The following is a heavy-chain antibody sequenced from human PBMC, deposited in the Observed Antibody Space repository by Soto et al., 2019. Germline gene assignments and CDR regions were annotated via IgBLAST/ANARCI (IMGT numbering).Heavy chain of an antibody. CDR1: GYTFTSYD. J-gene: IGHJ4*02. CDR3: ARGIFVDTAMFQPSDY. D-gene: IGHD5-18*01. V-gene: IGHV1-8*01. Sequence: QVQLVQSGAEVKKPGASVKVSCKASGYTFTSYDINWVRQATGQGLEWMGWMNPNSGNTGYAQKFPGRLTMTRNTSISTAYRELSRLRSEDTAVYYCARGIFVDTAMFQPSDYWGQGTLVTVSS. CDR2: MNPNSGNT.